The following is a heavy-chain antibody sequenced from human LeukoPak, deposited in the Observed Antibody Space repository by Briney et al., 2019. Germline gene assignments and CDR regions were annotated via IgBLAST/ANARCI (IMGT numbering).Heavy chain of an antibody. CDR3: ARDSRIYDSSKGGFDY. CDR1: GGTFSSYA. J-gene: IGHJ4*02. D-gene: IGHD3-22*01. Sequence: GSSVKVSCKASGGTFSSYAISWVRQAPGQGLEWMGRIIPILGIANYAQKFQGRVTITADKSTSTAYMELSSLRSEDTAVYYCARDSRIYDSSKGGFDYWGQGTLVTVSS. V-gene: IGHV1-69*04. CDR2: IIPILGIA.